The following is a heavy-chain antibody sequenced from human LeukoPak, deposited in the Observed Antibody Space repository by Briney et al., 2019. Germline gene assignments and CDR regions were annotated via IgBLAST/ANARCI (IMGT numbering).Heavy chain of an antibody. V-gene: IGHV4-34*01. CDR3: AMAGSITIFGVVSRWFDP. CDR2: INHSGST. D-gene: IGHD3-3*01. Sequence: SETLSLTCAVYGGSFSGYYWSWIRQSPGKGLEWIAEINHSGSTIYNPSLKSRVTISLDTSKNQFSLKLSSVTAADTAVYYCAMAGSITIFGVVSRWFDPWGQGTLVTVPS. CDR1: GGSFSGYY. J-gene: IGHJ5*02.